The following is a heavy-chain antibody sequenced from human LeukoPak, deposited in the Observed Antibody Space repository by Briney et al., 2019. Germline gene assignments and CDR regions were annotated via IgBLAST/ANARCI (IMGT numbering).Heavy chain of an antibody. V-gene: IGHV4-39*07. Sequence: PSETLSLTCTVSGGSISSSSYYWGWIRQPPGKGLEWIGRIYTSGTTNYNPSLKSRVTMSVDTSKNQFSLNLTSVTAADTAVYYCAREGTTRPLDYWGQGALVTVSS. D-gene: IGHD6-6*01. J-gene: IGHJ4*02. CDR3: AREGTTRPLDY. CDR2: IYTSGTT. CDR1: GGSISSSSYY.